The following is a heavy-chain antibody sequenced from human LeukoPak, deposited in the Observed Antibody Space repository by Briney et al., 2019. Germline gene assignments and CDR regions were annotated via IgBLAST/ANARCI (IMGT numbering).Heavy chain of an antibody. CDR3: ASGRQLGY. CDR2: IREDGSEK. CDR1: GFTFSNYW. J-gene: IGHJ4*02. D-gene: IGHD6-13*01. V-gene: IGHV3-7*01. Sequence: GGSLRLSCAASGFTFSNYWMSWVRQAPGKGLEWVANIREDGSEKYYVDSVKGRFTISRDNARNSLYLQMNSLRAEDTAVYYSASGRQLGYWGQGTLVTVSS.